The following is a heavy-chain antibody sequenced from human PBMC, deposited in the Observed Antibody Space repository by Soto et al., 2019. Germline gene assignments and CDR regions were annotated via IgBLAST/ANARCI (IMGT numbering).Heavy chain of an antibody. CDR1: GYTFTSYG. CDR3: ARDPVAGTYFAY. V-gene: IGHV1-18*01. CDR2: INAYNGNT. J-gene: IGHJ4*02. D-gene: IGHD6-19*01. Sequence: QVQLVQSGAEVKKPGASVKVSCKASGYTFTSYGISWVRQAPGQGLEWMGWINAYNGNTNYAQKLQGRVTMTTDTSTSTAYMALRRLRSDGTAVYYWARDPVAGTYFAYWGQGALVTVSS.